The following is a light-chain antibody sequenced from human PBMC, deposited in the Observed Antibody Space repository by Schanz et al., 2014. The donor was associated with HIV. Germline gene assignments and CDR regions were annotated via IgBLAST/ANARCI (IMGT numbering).Light chain of an antibody. Sequence: QSVLTQPPSVSAAPGQKVTISCSGSNSNIGNNYVSWYQQLPGTAPKLLIYDNNKRPSGVPDRFSGSRSGTSASLAISGLQSDDEAHYYCATWDDSLNGVVFGGGTKLTVL. V-gene: IGLV1-51*01. J-gene: IGLJ2*01. CDR3: ATWDDSLNGVV. CDR1: NSNIGNNY. CDR2: DNN.